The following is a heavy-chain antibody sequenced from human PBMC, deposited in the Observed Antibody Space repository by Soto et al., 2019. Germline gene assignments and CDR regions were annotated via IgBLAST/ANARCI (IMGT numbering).Heavy chain of an antibody. CDR3: AKDSPYSASYKEDGFDI. CDR2: ISGSGGST. CDR1: GFTFSSYA. D-gene: IGHD1-26*01. J-gene: IGHJ3*02. V-gene: IGHV3-23*01. Sequence: GSLRLSCEASGFTFSSYAMSWVRQPPGRGLEWVSSISGSGGSTYHADSVNGRFTISRDNSKNTVFLQMNSLRAEDTAVYYCAKDSPYSASYKEDGFDIWGQGSLVTVSS.